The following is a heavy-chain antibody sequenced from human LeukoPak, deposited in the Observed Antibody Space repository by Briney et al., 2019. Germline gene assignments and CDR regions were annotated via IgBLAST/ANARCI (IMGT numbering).Heavy chain of an antibody. Sequence: GGSLRLSCAASGLLVSPDYMRSNYMSWVRQAPGKGLEWVSVLYDGNRAFYADSVKGRFTISRDDANNTLHLQMNSLRAEDTAVYYCGGSYYYPDAFDIWGQGTMVTVSS. CDR1: GLLVSPDYMRSNY. CDR3: GGSYYYPDAFDI. J-gene: IGHJ3*02. D-gene: IGHD1-26*01. CDR2: LYDGNRA. V-gene: IGHV3-66*02.